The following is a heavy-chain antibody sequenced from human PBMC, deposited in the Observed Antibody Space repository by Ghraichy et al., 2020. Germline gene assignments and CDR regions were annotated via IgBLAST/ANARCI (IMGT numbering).Heavy chain of an antibody. J-gene: IGHJ3*02. CDR2: INWNSGSI. CDR1: GFTFDDYA. D-gene: IGHD3-22*01. Sequence: LRLSCAASGFTFDDYAIHWVRQAPGKGLEWVSGINWNSGSIGYADSVKGRFTISRDNAKNSLYLQMNSLRAQDTTLYYCAKALRRMIVVASDAFDIWGQGTMVTVSS. V-gene: IGHV3-9*01. CDR3: AKALRRMIVVASDAFDI.